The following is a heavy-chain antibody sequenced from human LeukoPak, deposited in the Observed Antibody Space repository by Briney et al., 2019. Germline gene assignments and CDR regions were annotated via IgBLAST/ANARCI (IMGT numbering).Heavy chain of an antibody. D-gene: IGHD3-9*01. J-gene: IGHJ4*02. CDR1: GYTFTSYG. Sequence: ASVKVSCKASGYTFTSYGISWGRQAPGQGLEWMGWISTYNADTDYAQKFQGRVTMTTETSTSTAYMELRSLRSDDTAVYYCARDPGQYYDILTGYYTPYYFDYWGQGTLVTVSS. CDR2: ISTYNADT. V-gene: IGHV1-18*01. CDR3: ARDPGQYYDILTGYYTPYYFDY.